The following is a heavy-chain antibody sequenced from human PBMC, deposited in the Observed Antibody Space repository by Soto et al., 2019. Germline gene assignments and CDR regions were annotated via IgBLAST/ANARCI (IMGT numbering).Heavy chain of an antibody. D-gene: IGHD3-10*01. Sequence: QVQLQESGPGLVKPSETLSLTCTVSGDSINSFYWSWIRQPPGKGLEWIGYIYYSGSTNYNPSLKSRVTISVDTSKNQFPLKLSAVTAADTAVYYCARWTFGSMIRGTYYGMDVWGQGTTVTVSS. J-gene: IGHJ6*02. CDR1: GDSINSFY. CDR2: IYYSGST. V-gene: IGHV4-59*08. CDR3: ARWTFGSMIRGTYYGMDV.